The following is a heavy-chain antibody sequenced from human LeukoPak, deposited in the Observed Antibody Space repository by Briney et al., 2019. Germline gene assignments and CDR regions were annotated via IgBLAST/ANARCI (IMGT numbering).Heavy chain of an antibody. D-gene: IGHD1-26*01. CDR3: ARYSGTYRDY. J-gene: IGHJ4*02. CDR1: GLTFSSSN. Sequence: GGSLRLSCAASGLTFSSSNMNWVSQAPGKGLEWVSSITGSSSYILYADSVKGRFTISRDNAKNSLYLQLNSLRAEDTAVYYCARYSGTYRDYWGQGTLVTVSS. CDR2: ITGSSSYI. V-gene: IGHV3-21*04.